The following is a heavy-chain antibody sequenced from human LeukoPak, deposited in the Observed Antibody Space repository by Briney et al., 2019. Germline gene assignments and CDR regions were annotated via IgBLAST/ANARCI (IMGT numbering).Heavy chain of an antibody. Sequence: GGSLRLSCAASGFTFSSYEMTWVSQAPGKGLEWVSYINGDGSTRYYADSVKGRSTVSRDNAKNSLYLQMNSLRVDHTALYYCARVGRLGELSFPLADYWGQGTLVTVSS. CDR1: GFTFSSYE. J-gene: IGHJ4*02. CDR2: INGDGSTR. V-gene: IGHV3-48*03. CDR3: ARVGRLGELSFPLADY. D-gene: IGHD3-16*02.